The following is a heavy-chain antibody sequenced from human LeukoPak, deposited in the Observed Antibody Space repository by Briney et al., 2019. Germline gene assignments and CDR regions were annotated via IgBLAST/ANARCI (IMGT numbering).Heavy chain of an antibody. CDR3: ARVFYPATVVTGWGYFDY. Sequence: ASVKVSCKASGYTFTVYYMHWVRQAPGQGVERMGWIDTNRGGTNYAQKFQGRVTITADKSTSTAYMELSSLRSEDTAVYYCARVFYPATVVTGWGYFDYWGQGTLVTVSS. V-gene: IGHV1-2*02. CDR2: IDTNRGGT. D-gene: IGHD4-23*01. J-gene: IGHJ4*02. CDR1: GYTFTVYY.